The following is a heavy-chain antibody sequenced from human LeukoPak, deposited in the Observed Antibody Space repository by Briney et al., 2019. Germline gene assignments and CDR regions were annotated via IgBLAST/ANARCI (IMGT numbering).Heavy chain of an antibody. J-gene: IGHJ5*02. Sequence: GGSLRLSCAASGFTFSSYAMSWVRQAPGKGLEWVSAISGSGGSTYYADSVKGRFTISRDNSKNTLYLQMNSLRAEDTAVYYCARDQGDYDLLTGYYTTGGFDPWGQGTLVTVSS. CDR3: ARDQGDYDLLTGYYTTGGFDP. V-gene: IGHV3-23*01. D-gene: IGHD3-9*01. CDR2: ISGSGGST. CDR1: GFTFSSYA.